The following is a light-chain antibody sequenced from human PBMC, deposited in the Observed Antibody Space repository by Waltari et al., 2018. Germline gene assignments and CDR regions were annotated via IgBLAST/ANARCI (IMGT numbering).Light chain of an antibody. Sequence: QSALTQPASVSGSPGQSITISCTGTSDDIGRYNYVSWYQLHPGKAPKLIIYEVKYRPSGVSSLFSGSRSANTASLTSSGLQAEDEADYCCSAYTTSNTLVFGTGTYVTVL. J-gene: IGLJ1*01. CDR3: SAYTTSNTLV. CDR1: SDDIGRYNY. V-gene: IGLV2-14*01. CDR2: EVK.